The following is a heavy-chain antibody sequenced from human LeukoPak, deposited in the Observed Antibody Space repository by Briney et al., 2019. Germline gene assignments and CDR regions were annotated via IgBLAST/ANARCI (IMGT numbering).Heavy chain of an antibody. CDR1: GFTFNNAW. V-gene: IGHV3-15*01. Sequence: PGGSLRLSCAASGFTFNNAWMSWVRQAPGKRLEWVGRIRSNTDGGTTDFAAPVKGRFTISRDDSKNTLYLQMNSLITEDTAVYYCTTDWERPARVGTYWGQGTLVTVSS. CDR3: TTDWERPARVGTY. D-gene: IGHD6-6*01. CDR2: IRSNTDGGTT. J-gene: IGHJ4*02.